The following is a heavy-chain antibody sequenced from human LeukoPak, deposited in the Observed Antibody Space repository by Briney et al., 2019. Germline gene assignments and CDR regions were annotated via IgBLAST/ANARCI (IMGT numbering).Heavy chain of an antibody. CDR3: ARGHDYGDYGGY. Sequence: GSLRLSCAASGFTFSSYSMNWVRQAPGEGLEWVSSISSSSSYIYYADSVKGRFTISRDNAKNSLYLQMNSLRAEDTAVYYCARGHDYGDYGGYWGQGTLVTVSS. CDR1: GFTFSSYS. V-gene: IGHV3-21*01. J-gene: IGHJ4*02. D-gene: IGHD4-17*01. CDR2: ISSSSSYI.